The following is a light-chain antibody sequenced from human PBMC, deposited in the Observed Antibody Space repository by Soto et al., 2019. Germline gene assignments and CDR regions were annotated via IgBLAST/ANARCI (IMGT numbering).Light chain of an antibody. CDR1: QSVSSN. CDR3: QQYNNWGLS. CDR2: GAS. V-gene: IGKV3-15*01. J-gene: IGKJ4*01. Sequence: EIVMTQSPATLSVSPGERATLSCRASQSVSSNLAWYQQKPGQAPRLLIYGASTRATGIPARFSGSGSRTEFTLTISSLQSEDSAVYYCQQYNNWGLSFGGGTRVEIK.